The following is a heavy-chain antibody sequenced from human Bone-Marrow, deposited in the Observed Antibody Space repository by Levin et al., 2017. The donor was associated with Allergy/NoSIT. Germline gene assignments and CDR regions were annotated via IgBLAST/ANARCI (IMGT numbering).Heavy chain of an antibody. Sequence: GGSLRLSCAASGFTFSSYAMHWVRQAPGKGLEWVAVISYDGSNKYYADSVKGRFTISRDNSKNTLYLQMNSLRAEDTAVYYCARGSGELLDWGQGTLVTVSS. CDR2: ISYDGSNK. J-gene: IGHJ4*02. CDR3: ARGSGELLD. V-gene: IGHV3-30-3*01. D-gene: IGHD1-26*01. CDR1: GFTFSSYA.